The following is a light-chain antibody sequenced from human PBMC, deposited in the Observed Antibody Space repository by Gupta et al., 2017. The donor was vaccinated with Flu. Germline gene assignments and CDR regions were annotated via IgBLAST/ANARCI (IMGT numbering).Light chain of an antibody. V-gene: IGLV1-44*01. CDR3: AAWDDSLNGWV. CDR2: SNN. J-gene: IGLJ3*02. Sequence: QSVLTQPPSASGTPGQRVTIPCSGSSSNIGSNTVNWYQQLPGTAPKLLIYSNNQRPSGVPDRFSDSKSGTSASLAISGLQSEDEADYYCAAWDDSLNGWVFGGGTKLTVL. CDR1: SSNIGSNT.